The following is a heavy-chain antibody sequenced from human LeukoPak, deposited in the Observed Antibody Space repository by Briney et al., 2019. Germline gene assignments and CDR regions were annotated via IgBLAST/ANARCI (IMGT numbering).Heavy chain of an antibody. Sequence: SETLSLTCSVSGVSINNYWWSWTRQPPGKGLEWIGYIYRGETIIYNPSLKSRVTLSVDTSKNEISLKLNSVTAADTAVYYCATHWLEATKTYSYWFDPWGQGTLVTVSS. CDR3: ATHWLEATKTYSYWFDP. V-gene: IGHV4-4*09. J-gene: IGHJ5*02. CDR1: GVSINNYW. D-gene: IGHD1/OR15-1a*01. CDR2: IYRGETI.